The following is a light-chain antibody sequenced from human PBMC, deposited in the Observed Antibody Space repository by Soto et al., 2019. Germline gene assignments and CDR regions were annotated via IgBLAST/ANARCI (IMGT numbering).Light chain of an antibody. CDR1: SSNIGSNT. Sequence: QSVLTQPPSEYGTPGQRVTISCSGSSSNIGSNTVNWYQQLPGTAPKFLIYSNNQRPSGVPKRFACSKSGTSASQTISGLHSEDEADYYGATWVDSLNGHVVFGGGTKLTVL. J-gene: IGLJ2*01. CDR3: ATWVDSLNGHVV. CDR2: SNN. V-gene: IGLV1-44*01.